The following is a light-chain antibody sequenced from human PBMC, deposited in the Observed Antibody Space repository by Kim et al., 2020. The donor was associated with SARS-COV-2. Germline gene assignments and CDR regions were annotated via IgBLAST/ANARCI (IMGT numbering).Light chain of an antibody. CDR1: QSLVYGDGNTY. CDR3: MQGTHWPFT. V-gene: IGKV2-30*01. CDR2: KVS. J-gene: IGKJ3*01. Sequence: PASISCRSSQSLVYGDGNTYLNWFHQRPGQSPRRLIYKVSNRDSGVPDRFSGSGSGTDFTLQISRVEAEDVGVYYCMQGTHWPFTFGLGTKVDIK.